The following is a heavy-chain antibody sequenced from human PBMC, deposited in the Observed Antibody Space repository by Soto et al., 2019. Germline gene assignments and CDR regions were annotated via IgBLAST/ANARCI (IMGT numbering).Heavy chain of an antibody. CDR1: GGTFSSYA. V-gene: IGHV1-69*01. Sequence: QVQLVQSGAEVKKPGSSVKFSCKASGGTFSSYAISWVRQAPGQGLEWMGGIIPIFGTANYAQKFQGRVTITADESTSTAYMELSSLRSEDTAVYYCARDRRAYDYVWGSYRFNWFDPWGQGTLVTVSS. J-gene: IGHJ5*02. CDR3: ARDRRAYDYVWGSYRFNWFDP. D-gene: IGHD3-16*02. CDR2: IIPIFGTA.